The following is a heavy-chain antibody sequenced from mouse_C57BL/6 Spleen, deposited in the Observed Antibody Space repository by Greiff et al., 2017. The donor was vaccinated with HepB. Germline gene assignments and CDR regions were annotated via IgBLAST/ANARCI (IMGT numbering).Heavy chain of an antibody. Sequence: EVQLQQSGPELVKPGASVKMSCKASGYTFTDYNMHWVKQSHGKSLEWIGYINPNNGGTSYNQKFKGKATLTVNKSSSTAYMELRSLTSEDSAVYYGARRGTAQATFAYGGQGTLVTVSA. CDR3: ARRGTAQATFAY. J-gene: IGHJ3*01. CDR2: INPNNGGT. V-gene: IGHV1-22*01. CDR1: GYTFTDYN. D-gene: IGHD3-2*02.